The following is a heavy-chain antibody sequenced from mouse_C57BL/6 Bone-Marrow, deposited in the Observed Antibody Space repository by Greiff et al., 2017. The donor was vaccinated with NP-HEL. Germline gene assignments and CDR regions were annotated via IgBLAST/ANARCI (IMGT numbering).Heavy chain of an antibody. CDR2: IHPNSGST. V-gene: IGHV1-64*01. CDR3: AREEGTRGFDY. Sequence: QVQLKQPGAELVKPGASVKLSCKASGYTFTSYWMHWVKQRPGQGLEWIGMIHPNSGSTNYNEKFKSKATLTVDKSSSTAYMQLSSLTSEDSAVYYCAREEGTRGFDYWGQGTTLTVSS. CDR1: GYTFTSYW. J-gene: IGHJ2*01. D-gene: IGHD3-3*01.